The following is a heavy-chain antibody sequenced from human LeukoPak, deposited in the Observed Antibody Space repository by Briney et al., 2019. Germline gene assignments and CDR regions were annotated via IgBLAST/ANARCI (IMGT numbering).Heavy chain of an antibody. CDR2: INEDGSEK. D-gene: IGHD7-27*01. J-gene: IGHJ4*02. V-gene: IGHV3-7*01. CDR1: RFTFSSFW. Sequence: GGSLRLSCAPSRFTFSSFWMTWVRQAPGKGMEWVANINEDGSEKYYVDSVKGRFTISRDNAKNSLYLQMNSLRAEDTALYYCARGGPTGALDDWGQGTLLTVSS. CDR3: ARGGPTGALDD.